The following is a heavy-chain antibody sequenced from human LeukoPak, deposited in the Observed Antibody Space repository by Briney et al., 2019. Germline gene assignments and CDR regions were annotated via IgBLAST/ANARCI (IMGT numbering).Heavy chain of an antibody. CDR1: GFSLSTSGMR. CDR3: ARIKVTGTYHFDY. V-gene: IGHV2-70*04. CDR2: IEWDDDK. Sequence: ESGPTLVNPTQTLTLTCTFSGFSLSTSGMRVSWIRQPPGKALEWLARIEWDDDKYYSTSLKTRLTISKDPSKNQVVLTMTNTDPVDTATYYCARIKVTGTYHFDYWGQGTLVTVS. J-gene: IGHJ4*02. D-gene: IGHD2-21*02.